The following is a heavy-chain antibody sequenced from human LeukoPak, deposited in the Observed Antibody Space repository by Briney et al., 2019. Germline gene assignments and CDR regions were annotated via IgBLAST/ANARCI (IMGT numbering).Heavy chain of an antibody. D-gene: IGHD3-16*01. CDR2: ISPSGDIT. Sequence: GGSLRLSCAASGFTFSSYSMNWVRQAPGKGLEWVSGISPSGDITYYADSVKGRFTISRDNSKNTLYLQMNSLRAEDTALYYCAKWQDSTYWGYFDYWGQGTLVTVSS. J-gene: IGHJ4*02. CDR3: AKWQDSTYWGYFDY. V-gene: IGHV3-23*01. CDR1: GFTFSSYS.